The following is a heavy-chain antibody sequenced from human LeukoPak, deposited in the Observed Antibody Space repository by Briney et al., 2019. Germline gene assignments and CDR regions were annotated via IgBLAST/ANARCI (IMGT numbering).Heavy chain of an antibody. CDR2: IYYSGST. D-gene: IGHD3-10*01. J-gene: IGHJ6*03. CDR1: GGSISNKY. Sequence: SETLSLTCTVSGGSISNKYWSWIRQPPGKGLEWIGYIYYSGSTNYNPPLKSRVTILVDTSKNQFSLKLSSVTAADTAGYFCARDWGVEALPGYMEVWGKGSTVTVS. V-gene: IGHV4-59*01. CDR3: ARDWGVEALPGYMEV.